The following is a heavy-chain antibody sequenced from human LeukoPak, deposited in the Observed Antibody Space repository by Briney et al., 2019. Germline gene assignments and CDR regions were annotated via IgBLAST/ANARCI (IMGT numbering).Heavy chain of an antibody. J-gene: IGHJ6*02. CDR2: IYYSGST. CDR3: ARHGGDFWSGYYPTFGMDV. D-gene: IGHD3-3*01. V-gene: IGHV4-39*01. CDR1: GGSISSSSYY. Sequence: PSETLSLTCTVSGGSISSSSYYWGWIRRPPGKGLEWIGSIYYSGSTYYNPSLKSRVTISVDTSKNQFSLKLSSVTAADTAVYYCARHGGDFWSGYYPTFGMDVWGQGTTVTVSS.